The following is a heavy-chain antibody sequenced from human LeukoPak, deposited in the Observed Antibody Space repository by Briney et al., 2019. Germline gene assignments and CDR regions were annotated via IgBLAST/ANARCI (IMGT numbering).Heavy chain of an antibody. CDR1: GGTFSSYA. CDR3: AGESIAALPNYFDY. D-gene: IGHD6-6*01. Sequence: GASVRVSCKASGGTFSSYAISWVRQAPGQGLEWMGGIISIFGTANYVQKFQGRVMITLDESTRTAYIAPSSLSAEEPAVYYCAGESIAALPNYFDYWGQGTLVTVSS. CDR2: IISIFGTA. V-gene: IGHV1-69*13. J-gene: IGHJ4*02.